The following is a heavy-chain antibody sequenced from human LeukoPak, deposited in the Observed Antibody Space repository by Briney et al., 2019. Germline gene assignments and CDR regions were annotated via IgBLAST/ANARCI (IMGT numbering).Heavy chain of an antibody. D-gene: IGHD1-26*01. J-gene: IGHJ3*02. CDR1: GGSISSYY. V-gene: IGHV4-59*01. CDR3: ARVGVGALDAFDI. CDR2: IYYSGST. Sequence: PSETLSLTCTVSGGSISSYYWSWIRQPPGKGLEWIGYIYYSGSTNYNPSLKSRVTISVDTSKNQFSLKLSSVTAADTAVYYCARVGVGALDAFDIWGQGTMVTASS.